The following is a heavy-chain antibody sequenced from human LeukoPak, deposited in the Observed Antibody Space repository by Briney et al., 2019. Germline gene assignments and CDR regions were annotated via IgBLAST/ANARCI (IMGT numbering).Heavy chain of an antibody. CDR2: IYYSGST. J-gene: IGHJ3*02. CDR3: ASPSLGYCSSTSCSLRAFDI. CDR1: GGSISSSSYY. V-gene: IGHV4-39*01. D-gene: IGHD2-2*01. Sequence: SETLTLTCTVSGGSISSSSYYWGWIRQPPGKGLEWIGSIYYSGSTYYNPSLKSRVTISVDTSKNQFSLKLSSVTAADTAVYYCASPSLGYCSSTSCSLRAFDIWGQGTMVTVSS.